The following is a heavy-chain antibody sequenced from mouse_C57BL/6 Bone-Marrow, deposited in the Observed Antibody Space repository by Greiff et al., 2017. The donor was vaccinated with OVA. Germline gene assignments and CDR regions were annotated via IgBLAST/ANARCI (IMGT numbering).Heavy chain of an antibody. CDR1: GYTFTDYY. J-gene: IGHJ3*01. D-gene: IGHD1-1*01. CDR3: DGDYCGSSYRGWFAY. V-gene: IGHV1-26*01. CDR2: INPNNGGT. Sequence: EVQLQQSGPELVKPGASVKISCKASGYTFTDYYMNWVKQSHGKSLEWIGDINPNNGGTSYNQKFKGKATLTVDKSSSTAYMELRSLTSEDSAVYYCDGDYCGSSYRGWFAYWGQGTLVTVSA.